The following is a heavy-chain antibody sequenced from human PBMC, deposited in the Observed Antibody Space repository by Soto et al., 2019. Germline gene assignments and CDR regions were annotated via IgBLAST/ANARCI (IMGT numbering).Heavy chain of an antibody. CDR3: ARVSQTLVRAIMDDAFDI. D-gene: IGHD1-26*01. Sequence: GGSLRLSCAASRSTLRSYAMPWARQAPGKGLEWVAVISYDGSNKYYADSVKGRLTISRDNSKNTLYLQMKSLRAEDTAVYYCARVSQTLVRAIMDDAFDIWGQGTMVTVS. CDR2: ISYDGSNK. CDR1: RSTLRSYA. V-gene: IGHV3-30-3*01. J-gene: IGHJ3*02.